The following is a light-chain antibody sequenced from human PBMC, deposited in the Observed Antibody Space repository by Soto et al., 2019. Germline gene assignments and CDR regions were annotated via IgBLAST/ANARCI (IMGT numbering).Light chain of an antibody. J-gene: IGKJ3*01. V-gene: IGKV3-11*01. CDR2: DAS. Sequence: TQCADALSVSPGARATLSCRASETVAYNLAWYQQKPGQAPRLLIYDASNRATGIPARFSGSGSGTDFTLTISSLEPEDLAVYYCQQRCNWPKFTFGPGTKVDIK. CDR3: QQRCNWPKFT. CDR1: ETVAYN.